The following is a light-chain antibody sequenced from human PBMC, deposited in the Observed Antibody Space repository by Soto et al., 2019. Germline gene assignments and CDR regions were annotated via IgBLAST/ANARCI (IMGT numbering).Light chain of an antibody. CDR2: DAS. CDR1: QDISNY. J-gene: IGKJ4*01. CDR3: QQYDNLPIT. Sequence: DIQMTQSPSSLSASVVDRVTITCQASQDISNYLNWYQQKPGKAPKLLIYDASNLATGVPSRFSGSGSVTDFTFTISSLQPEDIATYYCQQYDNLPITFGGGTKVEIK. V-gene: IGKV1-33*01.